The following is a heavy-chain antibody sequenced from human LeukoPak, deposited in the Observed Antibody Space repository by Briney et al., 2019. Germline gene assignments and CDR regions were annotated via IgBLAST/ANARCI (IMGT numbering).Heavy chain of an antibody. CDR3: ARNDSSAYDY. V-gene: IGHV1-8*01. CDR2: MSPNSGNT. CDR1: GYTFTSYD. D-gene: IGHD2-15*01. Sequence: ASVKVSCKTSGYTFTSYDISWVRQATGQGLEWMGWMSPNSGNTGFAQKFQGRVTITRNTAISTAYMELSSLRSEDTAVYYCARNDSSAYDYWGQGTLVTVSS. J-gene: IGHJ4*02.